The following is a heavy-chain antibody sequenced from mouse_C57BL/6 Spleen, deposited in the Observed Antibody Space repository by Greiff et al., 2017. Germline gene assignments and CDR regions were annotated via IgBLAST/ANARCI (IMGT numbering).Heavy chain of an antibody. CDR3: ARPETDY. CDR2: ISSGSSTI. Sequence: EVKLMESGGGLVKPGGSLKLSCAASGFTFSDYGMHWVRQAPETGLEWVAYISSGSSTIYYADTVKGRFTISRDNAKNTLFLQMTSLRSEDTAMYYCARPETDYWGQGTTLTVSS. V-gene: IGHV5-17*01. J-gene: IGHJ2*01. CDR1: GFTFSDYG.